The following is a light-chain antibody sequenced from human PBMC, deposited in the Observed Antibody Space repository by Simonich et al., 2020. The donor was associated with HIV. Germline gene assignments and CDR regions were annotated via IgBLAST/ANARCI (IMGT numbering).Light chain of an antibody. CDR2: EGS. Sequence: QSALTQPASVSGSPGQSITISCTGTSSDVGSYNLVSWYQQHPGKAPKRMIYEGSKRPSGVSKRFSGSKSGNTASLTISGLQAEDEADYYGCSYAGSSTYVVFGGGTKLTVL. CDR1: SSDVGSYNL. CDR3: CSYAGSSTYVV. J-gene: IGLJ2*01. V-gene: IGLV2-23*01.